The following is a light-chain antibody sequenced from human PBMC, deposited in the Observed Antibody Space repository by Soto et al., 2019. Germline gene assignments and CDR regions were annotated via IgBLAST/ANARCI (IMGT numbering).Light chain of an antibody. CDR2: GAS. CDR3: QQYGSSPGT. Sequence: EIVLTQSPGTLSLSPGERATLSCRASQSVNSSYLAWYLQKPGQAPILLIYGASTRATGIPGRFSGSGSGTDFTLTISRLEPEDFAVYYCQQYGSSPGTFGQGTKVEIK. J-gene: IGKJ1*01. V-gene: IGKV3-20*01. CDR1: QSVNSSY.